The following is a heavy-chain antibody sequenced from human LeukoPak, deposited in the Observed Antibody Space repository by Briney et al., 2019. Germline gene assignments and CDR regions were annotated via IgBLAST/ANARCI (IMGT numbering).Heavy chain of an antibody. CDR3: ARGSFGVVILDYYYYYMDV. CDR2: INHSISA. D-gene: IGHD3-3*01. J-gene: IGHJ6*03. CDR1: GGSFSGYY. V-gene: IGHV4-34*01. Sequence: PSETLSLTCALYGGSFSGYYWSWIRQPPGKGVEWIGEINHSISANYNPSPKSRVTISAETSKNQIPRMRSSVTAAHTALHHCARGSFGVVILDYYYYYMDVWGKGTTVTVSS.